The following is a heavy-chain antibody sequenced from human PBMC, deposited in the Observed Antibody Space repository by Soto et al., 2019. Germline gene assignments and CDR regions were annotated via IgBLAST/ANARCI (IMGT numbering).Heavy chain of an antibody. V-gene: IGHV4-34*01. CDR1: GGSFSGYY. CDR3: ARGRFDS. J-gene: IGHJ4*02. CDR2: INHSGST. Sequence: QVQLQQWGAGLLKPSETLSLTCAVYGGSFSGYYWSWIRQPPGKGLEWIGEINHSGSTNYNPSLKSRVTRSVDTSKHQFSLKLSSVTAAGTAVYYCARGRFDSWGQGTLVTVSS.